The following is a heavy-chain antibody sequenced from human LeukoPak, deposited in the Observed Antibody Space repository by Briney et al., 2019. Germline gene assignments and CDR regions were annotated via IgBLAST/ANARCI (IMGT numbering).Heavy chain of an antibody. J-gene: IGHJ6*02. CDR2: ISGNGDTT. CDR3: VRDLYGLDV. CDR1: GFTFINYP. Sequence: GGSLRLSCAASGFTFINYPMHWVRQPPGKGLEYVSAISGNGDTTWYGNSARGRFTISRDNSKSTVYLQMDSLRAEDTAVYYCVRDLYGLDVWGQGTTVTVSS. V-gene: IGHV3-64*01.